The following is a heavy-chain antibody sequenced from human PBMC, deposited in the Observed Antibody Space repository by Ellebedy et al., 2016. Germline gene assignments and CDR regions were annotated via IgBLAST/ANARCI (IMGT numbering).Heavy chain of an antibody. V-gene: IGHV1-18*01. J-gene: IGHJ4*02. Sequence: ASVKVSCKGSGYTFSNYEIAWVRQSPGQGLEWMGWIYNGNTYYTQKLQGRVTMTTDTYTSTAYMELRSLRSDDTAVYYCARNGGGLGYWGQGTLVTVSS. CDR1: GYTFSNYE. D-gene: IGHD2-8*01. CDR2: IYNGNT. CDR3: ARNGGGLGY.